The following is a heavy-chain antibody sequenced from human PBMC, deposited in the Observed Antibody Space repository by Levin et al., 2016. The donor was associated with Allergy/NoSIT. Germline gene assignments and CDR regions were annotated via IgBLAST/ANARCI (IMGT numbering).Heavy chain of an antibody. CDR1: GFTFTDYD. CDR3: ARGFPENYYYAMDV. V-gene: IGHV3-23*01. J-gene: IGHJ6*02. CDR2: ISGSGDKT. Sequence: GGSLRLSCVASGFTFTDYDISWVRQAPGKGLEWVSSISGSGDKTVYADSVRGRFTISRDNSRNTLYLQMRSLRADDTAVYWCARGFPENYYYAMDVWGQGTTVTVSS.